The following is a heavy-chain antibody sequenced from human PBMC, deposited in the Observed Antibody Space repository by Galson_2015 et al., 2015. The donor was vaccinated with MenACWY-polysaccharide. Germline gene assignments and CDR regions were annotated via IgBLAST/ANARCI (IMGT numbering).Heavy chain of an antibody. CDR1: GFTFSDYY. CDR2: ISAGSRTI. Sequence: SLRLSCAASGFTFSDYYMNWVRQVPGKGLEWVSSISAGSRTIYYADSVKGLFSISRDNAKNSLFLQMNSLRAEDSAVYYCARGGGHDYWGQGTLVTVSS. D-gene: IGHD3-16*01. CDR3: ARGGGHDY. J-gene: IGHJ4*02. V-gene: IGHV3-48*01.